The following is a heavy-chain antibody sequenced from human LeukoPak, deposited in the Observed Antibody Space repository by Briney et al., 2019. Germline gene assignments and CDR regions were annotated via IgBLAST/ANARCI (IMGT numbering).Heavy chain of an antibody. CDR3: TPANCDLPSDFDY. CDR2: IKSKAEGETT. Sequence: GGSLRLSCAASGFTFNNAWMSWVRQAPGKGLEWVGRIKSKAEGETTDYAAPVKGRFTISRDDSKNTLYLQMNSLKTEDTAVYYCTPANCDLPSDFDYWGQGTLVTVSS. D-gene: IGHD1-1*01. V-gene: IGHV3-15*01. J-gene: IGHJ4*02. CDR1: GFTFNNAW.